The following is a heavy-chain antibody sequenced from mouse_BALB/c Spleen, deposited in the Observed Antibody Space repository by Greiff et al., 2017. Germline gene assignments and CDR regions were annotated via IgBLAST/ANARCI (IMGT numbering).Heavy chain of an antibody. V-gene: IGHV2-9*02. D-gene: IGHD1-1*01. CDR2: IWAGGST. CDR1: GFSLTSYG. CDR3: AREREYGSYYFDY. J-gene: IGHJ2*01. Sequence: VHLVESGPGLVAPSQSLSITCTVSGFSLTSYGVHWVRQPPGKGLEWLGVIWAGGSTNYNSALMSRLSISKDNSKSQVFLKMNSLQTDDTAMYYCAREREYGSYYFDYWGQGTTLTVSS.